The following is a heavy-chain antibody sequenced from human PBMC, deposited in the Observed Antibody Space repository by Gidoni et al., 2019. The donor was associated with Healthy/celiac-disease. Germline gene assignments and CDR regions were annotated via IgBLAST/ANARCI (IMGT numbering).Heavy chain of an antibody. Sequence: EVQLVESGRGLVQPGGSLRLSCSASGFTLSCYAMPWVVQAPGKGLEYVSAISSNGGSTYYADSVKGRFTISRDNSKNTLYLQMSSLRAEDTAVYYCVKGGAPYGDYLVSDLPFDYWGQGTLVTVSS. CDR1: GFTLSCYA. CDR2: ISSNGGST. CDR3: VKGGAPYGDYLVSDLPFDY. J-gene: IGHJ4*02. D-gene: IGHD4-17*01. V-gene: IGHV3-64D*06.